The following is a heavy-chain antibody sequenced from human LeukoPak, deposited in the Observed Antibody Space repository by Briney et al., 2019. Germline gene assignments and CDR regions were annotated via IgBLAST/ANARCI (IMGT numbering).Heavy chain of an antibody. Sequence: EASVKVSCKASGYTFTSYGISWVRQAPGQGLEWMGWISAYNGNTNYAQKLQGRGTMTTDTSTSTAYMELRSLRSDDTAVYYCARSWGHVYGGNLDYWGQGTLVTVSS. V-gene: IGHV1-18*01. CDR3: ARSWGHVYGGNLDY. D-gene: IGHD4-23*01. CDR2: ISAYNGNT. J-gene: IGHJ4*02. CDR1: GYTFTSYG.